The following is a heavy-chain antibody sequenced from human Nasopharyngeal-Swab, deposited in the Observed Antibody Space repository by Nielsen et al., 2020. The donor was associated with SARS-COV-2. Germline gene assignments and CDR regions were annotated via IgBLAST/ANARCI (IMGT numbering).Heavy chain of an antibody. CDR1: GGSFSCYY. D-gene: IGHD2-8*01. CDR2: INHSGST. CDR3: ARYGVYGVTHFQY. Sequence: TPSLTCAVYGGSFSCYYWSWLRHLPGKGLEWIGEINHSGSTNYNPPLKRRVTISVDTSKNQFSLKLSSVIAADTAVYYCARYGVYGVTHFQYWGQGTLVTVSS. V-gene: IGHV4-34*01. J-gene: IGHJ1*01.